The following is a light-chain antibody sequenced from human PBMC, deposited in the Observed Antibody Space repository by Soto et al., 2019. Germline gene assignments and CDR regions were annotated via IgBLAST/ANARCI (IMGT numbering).Light chain of an antibody. Sequence: QSVLTQPPSASGTPGQRVTISCSGSSSNIGSNTVNWYQQLPGTAPKLLIYSTNQRPSGVPDRFSGSKSGTSASLAISGLQFEDEADYYCAAWDDSLNSPVFGGGTKLTVL. V-gene: IGLV1-44*01. J-gene: IGLJ2*01. CDR1: SSNIGSNT. CDR3: AAWDDSLNSPV. CDR2: STN.